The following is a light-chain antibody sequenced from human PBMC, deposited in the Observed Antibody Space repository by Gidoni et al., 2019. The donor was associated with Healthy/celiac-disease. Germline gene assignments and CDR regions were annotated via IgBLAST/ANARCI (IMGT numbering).Light chain of an antibody. CDR2: DAS. J-gene: IGKJ4*01. Sequence: IVLTQSPATLSLSPGERAPLSCRASQSVSSYLAWYQQKPGQAPRLLIYDASNRATGIPARFSGSGSGTDFTLTISSLEPEDFAVYYCQQRSNWPPNFGGGTKVEIK. CDR3: QQRSNWPPN. CDR1: QSVSSY. V-gene: IGKV3-11*01.